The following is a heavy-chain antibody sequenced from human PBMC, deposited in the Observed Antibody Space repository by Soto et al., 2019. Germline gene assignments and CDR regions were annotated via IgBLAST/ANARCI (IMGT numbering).Heavy chain of an antibody. CDR2: IIPIFGTA. CDR3: AKVRYSSPMGYYYGMDV. V-gene: IGHV1-69*13. J-gene: IGHJ6*02. Sequence: SGKVSFKASRVSFIKFIVTWVRQAPGLGLEWVGGIIPIFGTANYAQKFQGRVTITADESTSTSYMEVNNLRSEDTAVYYCAKVRYSSPMGYYYGMDVWGQGTTVTVSS. CDR1: RVSFIKFI. D-gene: IGHD6-19*01.